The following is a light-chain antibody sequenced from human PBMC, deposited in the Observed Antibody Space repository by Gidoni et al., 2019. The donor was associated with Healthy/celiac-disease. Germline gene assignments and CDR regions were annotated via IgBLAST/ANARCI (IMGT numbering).Light chain of an antibody. CDR2: DAS. CDR3: QQRSNWPGT. J-gene: IGKJ2*01. V-gene: IGKV3-11*01. Sequence: PAALSLSPGERATLSCRASQSVSSYLAWYQQKPGQAPRLLIYDASNRATGIPARFSGSGSGTDFTLTISSLEPEDFAVYYCQQRSNWPGTFGQGTKLEIK. CDR1: QSVSSY.